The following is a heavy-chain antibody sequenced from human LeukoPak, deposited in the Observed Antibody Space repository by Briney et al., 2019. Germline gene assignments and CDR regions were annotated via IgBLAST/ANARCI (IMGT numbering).Heavy chain of an antibody. Sequence: GGSLRLSCAASGFTFSSYWMSWVRQAPGKGLEWVANIKQDGSEKYYVDSVKGRFTISRDNAKNSLYPQMNSLRAGDTAVYYCARDHPDYYDSSPKGYYYYYGMDVWGQGTTVTVSS. D-gene: IGHD3-22*01. CDR1: GFTFSSYW. J-gene: IGHJ6*02. V-gene: IGHV3-7*03. CDR3: ARDHPDYYDSSPKGYYYYYGMDV. CDR2: IKQDGSEK.